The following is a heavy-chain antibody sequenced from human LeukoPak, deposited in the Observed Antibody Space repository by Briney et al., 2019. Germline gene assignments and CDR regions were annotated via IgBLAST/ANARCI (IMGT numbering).Heavy chain of an antibody. Sequence: SETLSLTCTVSGGSISSSPYYWGWIRHPPGKRLEWIGSIYYSGSTYYNPSLKSRVTISVDTSKNQFSLKLSSVTAADTAVYYCARLSNWYGVYWGQGTLVTVSS. J-gene: IGHJ4*02. CDR2: IYYSGST. CDR3: ARLSNWYGVY. CDR1: GGSISSSPYY. D-gene: IGHD6-13*01. V-gene: IGHV4-39*01.